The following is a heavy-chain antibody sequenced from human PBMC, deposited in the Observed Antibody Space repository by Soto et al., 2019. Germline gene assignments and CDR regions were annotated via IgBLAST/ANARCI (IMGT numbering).Heavy chain of an antibody. D-gene: IGHD6-19*01. CDR1: GGSISRSSYH. CDR2: MYYGGRT. CDR3: ARKEHWLTHFDT. V-gene: IGHV4-39*01. Sequence: PSETLSLTCTVSGGSISRSSYHWGWIRQPPGKGLEWIGSMYYGGRTYYNPSLNSRATLSVDTSKNQFSLKLSSVTAADTAVYYCARKEHWLTHFDTRGQDKMVPISS. J-gene: IGHJ3*02.